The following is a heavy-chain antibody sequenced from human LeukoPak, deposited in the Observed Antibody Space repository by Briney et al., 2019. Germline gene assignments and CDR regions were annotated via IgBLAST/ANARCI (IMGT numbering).Heavy chain of an antibody. CDR2: INTNTGNP. CDR3: ALDVVVPAARVSWFDP. CDR1: GYTFTSYA. V-gene: IGHV7-4-1*02. J-gene: IGHJ5*02. D-gene: IGHD2-2*01. Sequence: ASVKVSCEASGYTFTSYAMNWVRQAPGQGLEWMGWINTNTGNPTYAQGFTGRFVFSLDTSVSTAYLQISSLKAEDTAVYYCALDVVVPAARVSWFDPWGQGTLVTVSS.